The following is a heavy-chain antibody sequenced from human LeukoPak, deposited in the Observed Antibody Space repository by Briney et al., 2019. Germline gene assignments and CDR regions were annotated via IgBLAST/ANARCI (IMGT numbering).Heavy chain of an antibody. V-gene: IGHV3-23*01. CDR1: GFTFSSYA. CDR3: AKGGYGDYVDY. CDR2: ISGSGGST. Sequence: GGSLRLSCAASGFTFSSYAMSWVRQAPGKGLDWVSAISGSGGSTYYADSVKGRFTISRDNTKNTLYLQMNSLRAEDTAVYYCAKGGYGDYVDYWGQGTLVTVSS. D-gene: IGHD4-17*01. J-gene: IGHJ4*02.